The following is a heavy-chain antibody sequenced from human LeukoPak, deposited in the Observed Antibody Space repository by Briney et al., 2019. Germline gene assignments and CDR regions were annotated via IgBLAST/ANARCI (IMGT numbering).Heavy chain of an antibody. D-gene: IGHD1/OR15-1a*01. Sequence: GGSLRLSCAASGFPFSVAWMHWFRHVPGKGLMWVSRITTDETTTYADSVRGRFSISRDNAKNTVYLQMNSLRIEDTAVYYCAKDWFATTDYWGQGILVTVSS. J-gene: IGHJ4*02. V-gene: IGHV3-74*01. CDR3: AKDWFATTDY. CDR2: ITTDETT. CDR1: GFPFSVAW.